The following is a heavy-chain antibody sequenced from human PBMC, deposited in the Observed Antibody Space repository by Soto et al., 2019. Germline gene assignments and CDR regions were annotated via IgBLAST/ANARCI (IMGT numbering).Heavy chain of an antibody. CDR3: ARAKGAAAAGQDY. CDR1: RVRVCIYD. J-gene: IGHJ4*02. Sequence: LARASCRVRVCIYDVAGLLKTKGKGLEWVSYISSSGSTIYYADSVKGRFTISRDNAKNSLYLQMNSLRAEDTALYYCARAKGAAAAGQDYWCQGILVTVSS. V-gene: IGHV3-11*01. D-gene: IGHD6-13*01. CDR2: ISSSGSTI.